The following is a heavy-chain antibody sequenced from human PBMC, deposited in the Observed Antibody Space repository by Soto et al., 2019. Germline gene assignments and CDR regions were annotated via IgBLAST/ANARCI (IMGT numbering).Heavy chain of an antibody. V-gene: IGHV3-74*01. CDR2: INSDGSIT. CDR1: GLTLNNYW. Sequence: EVQLVESGGGLVQPGGSLRLSCAASGLTLNNYWMHWVRQAPGKGLVWVSRINSDGSITNYADSVKGRFTISRDDAKNTLFLQMSSLRAEDTAMYYYANVLVGSWGQGTLVTVSS. CDR3: ANVLVGS. D-gene: IGHD1-26*01. J-gene: IGHJ4*02.